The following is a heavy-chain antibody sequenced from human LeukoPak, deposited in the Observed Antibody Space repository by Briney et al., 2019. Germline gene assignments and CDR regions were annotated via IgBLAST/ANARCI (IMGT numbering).Heavy chain of an antibody. CDR3: ARGVHDYTNTALDY. Sequence: SETPSLTCTVSGGSINSYYWSWIRQPAGKGLEWIGRFYTSGNTNYNPSLKSRVTMSVDTSKNHFSLKLSSVTAADSAIYYCARGVHDYTNTALDYWGQGTLVTVSS. D-gene: IGHD4-11*01. CDR2: FYTSGNT. V-gene: IGHV4-4*07. J-gene: IGHJ4*02. CDR1: GGSINSYY.